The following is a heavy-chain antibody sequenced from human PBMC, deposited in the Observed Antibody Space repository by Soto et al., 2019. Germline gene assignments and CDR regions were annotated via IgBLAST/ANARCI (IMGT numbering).Heavy chain of an antibody. CDR2: IYYSGST. V-gene: IGHV4-30-4*01. Sequence: QVQLQESGPGLVKPSQTLSLTCTVSGGSISSGDYYWSWIRQPPGKGLEWIGYIYYSGSTYYNPSLKSRVTISVHTSTNQFSLKLSSVTAADTAVYYCARDHYVYDILTGYGYYYGMDVWGQGTTVTVSS. J-gene: IGHJ6*02. D-gene: IGHD3-9*01. CDR1: GGSISSGDYY. CDR3: ARDHYVYDILTGYGYYYGMDV.